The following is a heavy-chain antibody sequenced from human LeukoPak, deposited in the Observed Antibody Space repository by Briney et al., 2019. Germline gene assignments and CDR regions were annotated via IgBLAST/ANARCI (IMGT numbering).Heavy chain of an antibody. CDR2: IYYSGST. D-gene: IGHD2-2*03. Sequence: PSETLSLTCTVAGGSISSYYWSWIRQPPGKGLEWIGYIYYSGSTNYNPSLKSRVTISVDTPKNQFSLKLSSVTAADTAVYYCARWVDSWIVWGQGTLVTVSS. J-gene: IGHJ4*02. CDR3: ARWVDSWIV. V-gene: IGHV4-59*01. CDR1: GGSISSYY.